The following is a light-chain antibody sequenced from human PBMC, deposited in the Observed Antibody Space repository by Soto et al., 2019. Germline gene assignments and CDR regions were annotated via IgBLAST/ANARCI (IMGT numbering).Light chain of an antibody. V-gene: IGKV2-30*01. CDR2: RVS. CDR1: QSLVSSDGNTY. Sequence: DVVMSQSPLSLPVTLGQPASISCKSSQSLVSSDGNTYLNWFQQRPGQSPRRLLYRVSKRDSGVPDRFSGSGSGTDFTLKLSRVEAEDVAIYYCMQGTHWPPFTFGPGTKVDIK. J-gene: IGKJ3*01. CDR3: MQGTHWPPFT.